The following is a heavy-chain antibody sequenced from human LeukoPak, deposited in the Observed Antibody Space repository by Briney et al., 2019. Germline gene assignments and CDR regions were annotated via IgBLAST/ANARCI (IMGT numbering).Heavy chain of an antibody. Sequence: GGSLRLSCVASGLNFGESAMHWVRQAPGKGLEWVSLISADGGSAFSADSVKGRFSISRDNSKNSLYLQMDSLRSEDTAMYFCAKESGKFDSWGQGTLVTVSS. V-gene: IGHV3-43*02. J-gene: IGHJ4*02. CDR1: GLNFGESA. CDR2: ISADGGSA. CDR3: AKESGKFDS. D-gene: IGHD2-21*01.